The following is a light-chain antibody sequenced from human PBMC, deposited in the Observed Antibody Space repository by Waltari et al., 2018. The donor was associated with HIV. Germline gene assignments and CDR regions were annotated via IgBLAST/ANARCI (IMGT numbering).Light chain of an antibody. V-gene: IGLV3-21*02. CDR3: QVWDRSYNEAV. Sequence: SYVLTQAPSVSVVPGQTATIDCGNIGRSPVQWYRQRPGQAPVLVITDNRDRSSRTPGGLSAAKSGNRATRTSTRVEAGDEADYYCQVWDRSYNEAVFGGGTQLTVL. CDR2: DNR. J-gene: IGLJ7*01. CDR1: NIGRSP.